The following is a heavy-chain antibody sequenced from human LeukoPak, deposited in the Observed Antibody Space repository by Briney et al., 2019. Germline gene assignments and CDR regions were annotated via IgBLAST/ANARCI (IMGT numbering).Heavy chain of an antibody. D-gene: IGHD3-3*01. CDR1: GDSFSSNSGA. V-gene: IGHV6-1*01. J-gene: IGHJ4*02. Sequence: SQTLSLTCAISGDSFSSNSGAWNWIRQSPSRGLEWLGRTYYRSKWYNDYAASVKSRITISPETSKNQFSLQLNSVTAADTAVYYCARAGGFFSPFGYWGQGTLVTVSS. CDR2: TYYRSKWYN. CDR3: ARAGGFFSPFGY.